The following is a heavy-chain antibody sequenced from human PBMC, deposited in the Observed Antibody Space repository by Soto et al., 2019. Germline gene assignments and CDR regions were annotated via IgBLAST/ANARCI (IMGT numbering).Heavy chain of an antibody. D-gene: IGHD3-10*01. CDR3: ARERTFGENNHNYMDV. V-gene: IGHV3-33*01. Sequence: PAGSLRLSCXAPAFTFSRHGIHWVLPTPVKGLQWVGVIWSDGSNQRYAESVKGRFTISRDNSKNTLYLQMNSLRAEDTAVYYCARERTFGENNHNYMDVWGTGITVTVS. CDR2: IWSDGSNQ. CDR1: AFTFSRHG. J-gene: IGHJ6*03.